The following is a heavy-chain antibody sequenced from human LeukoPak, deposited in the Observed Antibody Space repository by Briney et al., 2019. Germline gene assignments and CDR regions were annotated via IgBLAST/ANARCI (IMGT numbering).Heavy chain of an antibody. Sequence: GASVKVSCKASGYTFTSYGISWVRQAPGQGLEWMGWISTYNGNTNYAQKLEGRVTMTTDTSTGTAYMELRSLRSDDTAVYYCARYCSGGSCLGDYWGQGTLVTVSS. CDR2: ISTYNGNT. J-gene: IGHJ4*02. CDR3: ARYCSGGSCLGDY. CDR1: GYTFTSYG. D-gene: IGHD2-15*01. V-gene: IGHV1-18*04.